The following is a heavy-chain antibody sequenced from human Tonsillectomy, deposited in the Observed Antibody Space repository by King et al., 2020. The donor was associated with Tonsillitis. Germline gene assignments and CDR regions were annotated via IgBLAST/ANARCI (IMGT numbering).Heavy chain of an antibody. V-gene: IGHV3-23*04. J-gene: IGHJ4*02. Sequence: MQLVQSGGGLVQPGGSLRLSCAASGFTFSSYAMSWVRQAPGKGLEWVSAISGSGGSIYYADSVKGRFTISRDNSKNTLYLQGNSLRAEDTAVYYCAKEYYDILTGYYARPFDYWGQGTLVTVSS. D-gene: IGHD3-9*01. CDR1: GFTFSSYA. CDR3: AKEYYDILTGYYARPFDY. CDR2: ISGSGGSI.